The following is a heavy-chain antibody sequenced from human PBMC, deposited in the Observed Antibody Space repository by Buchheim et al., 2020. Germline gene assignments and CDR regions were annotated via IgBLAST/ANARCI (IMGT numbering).Heavy chain of an antibody. CDR1: GFTFSSYG. CDR3: AKGGLDGNYYDY. J-gene: IGHJ4*02. Sequence: QVQLVESGGGVVQPGRSLRLSCAASGFTFSSYGMHWVRQAPGTGLEWVAVISYDGSNKYYADSVKGRFTISRDNSKNTLYLQMNSLRAEDTAVYYCAKGGLDGNYYDYWGQGTL. CDR2: ISYDGSNK. D-gene: IGHD1-26*01. V-gene: IGHV3-30*18.